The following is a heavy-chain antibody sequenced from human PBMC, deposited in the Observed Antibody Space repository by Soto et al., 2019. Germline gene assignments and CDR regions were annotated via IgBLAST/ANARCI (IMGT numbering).Heavy chain of an antibody. D-gene: IGHD5-12*01. V-gene: IGHV3-30*18. CDR3: XKPSAGEMATTTDPFDY. CDR2: ISYDGSNK. CDR1: GFTFSSYG. J-gene: IGHJ4*02. Sequence: PGGSLRLSCAASGFTFSSYGMHWVRQAPGKGLEWVAVISYDGSNKYYADSVKGRFTISRDNSKNTLYLQMNSLRAEDTAVYYCXKPSAGEMATTTDPFDYWGQGTLVTVSS.